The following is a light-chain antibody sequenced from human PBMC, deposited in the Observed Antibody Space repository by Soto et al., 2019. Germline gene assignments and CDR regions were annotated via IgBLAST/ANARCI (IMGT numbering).Light chain of an antibody. CDR2: GAS. V-gene: IGKV3-20*01. CDR1: QSVSSSY. CDR3: QQYGSSPPIT. Sequence: EIVLTQSPGTLSLSPGERATLSCSASQSVSSSYLAWYQQKPGQAPRLLIYGASSRATGIPDRFSGSGSGTDSTLTISRLEPEDFAVYYCQQYGSSPPITFGQGTRLEI. J-gene: IGKJ5*01.